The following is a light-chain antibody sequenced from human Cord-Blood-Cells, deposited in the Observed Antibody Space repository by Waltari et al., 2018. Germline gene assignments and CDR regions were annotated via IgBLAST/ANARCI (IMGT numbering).Light chain of an antibody. CDR2: SAS. V-gene: IGKV1-39*01. J-gene: IGKJ1*01. Sequence: DIQMTQSPSSLSASVGDRVTITCRASQSNSSYLNWYQQKPGKAPKLLIYSASSLQSGVPSRFSDSGSGTDFTLTISSLQPEDFATYYCQQSYSTPWTFGQGTKVEIK. CDR1: QSNSSY. CDR3: QQSYSTPWT.